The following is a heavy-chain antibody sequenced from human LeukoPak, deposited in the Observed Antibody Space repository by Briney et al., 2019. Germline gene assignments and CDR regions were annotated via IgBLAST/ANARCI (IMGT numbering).Heavy chain of an antibody. D-gene: IGHD3-3*01. CDR1: GFTFRNFW. CDR2: IKSKTDGGTT. J-gene: IGHJ4*02. CDR3: TTEYYDFWSGYPQ. V-gene: IGHV3-15*07. Sequence: GGSLRLSCAASGFTFRNFWMNWARQAPGKGLEWVGRIKSKTDGGTTDYAAPVKGRFTISRDDSKNTLYLQMNSLKTEDTAVYYCTTEYYDFWSGYPQRGQGTLVTVSS.